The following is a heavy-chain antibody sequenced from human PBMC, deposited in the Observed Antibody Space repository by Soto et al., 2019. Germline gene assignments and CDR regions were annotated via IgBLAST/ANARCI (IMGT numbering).Heavy chain of an antibody. V-gene: IGHV4-59*01. J-gene: IGHJ6*03. CDR3: ARVPYNWNDVGNYYYYMDV. D-gene: IGHD1-1*01. CDR2: IYYSGST. CDR1: GGSISSYY. Sequence: PSETLSLTCTVSGGSISSYYWSWIRRPPGKGLEWIGYIYYSGSTNYNPSLKSRVTISVDTSKNQFSLKLSSVTAADTAVYYCARVPYNWNDVGNYYYYMDVWGKGTTVTVSS.